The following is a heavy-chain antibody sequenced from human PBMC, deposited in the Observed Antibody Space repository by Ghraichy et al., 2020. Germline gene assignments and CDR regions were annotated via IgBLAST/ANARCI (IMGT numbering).Heavy chain of an antibody. CDR2: ISISGDKI. CDR3: ARLFGGRSGGYYFDY. CDR1: GFTFSSYE. D-gene: IGHD2-15*01. J-gene: IGHJ4*02. V-gene: IGHV3-48*03. Sequence: GGSLRLSCAASGFTFSSYEMNWVRQAPRRGLEWVSYISISGDKIFYADSVKGRFTISRDNAKNSLYLQMNSLRAEDTAVYYCARLFGGRSGGYYFDYWGQGILVTVSS.